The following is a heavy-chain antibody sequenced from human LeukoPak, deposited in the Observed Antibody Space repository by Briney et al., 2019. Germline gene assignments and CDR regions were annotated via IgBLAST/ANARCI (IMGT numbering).Heavy chain of an antibody. Sequence: GGSLRLSCAASGFTFSSYWMSWVRQAPGKGLEWVANIKQDGSEKYYVDSVKGRFPISRDNAKNSLYLQMNSLRAEDTAVYYCARERAYSSSWGYFVYWVQGTLLTVSS. J-gene: IGHJ4*02. V-gene: IGHV3-7*01. CDR1: GFTFSSYW. CDR2: IKQDGSEK. CDR3: ARERAYSSSWGYFVY. D-gene: IGHD6-13*01.